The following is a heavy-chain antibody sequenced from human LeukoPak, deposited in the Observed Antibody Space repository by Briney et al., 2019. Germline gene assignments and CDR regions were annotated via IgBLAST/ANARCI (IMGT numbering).Heavy chain of an antibody. CDR3: ARDPFDY. V-gene: IGHV3-9*01. J-gene: IGHJ4*02. Sequence: GGSLRLSCAASGFTFDDYAMHWVRQAPGKGLEWVSGISWNSGSIGYADSVKGRFTISRDNAKNSLYLQMNSLRAEDTALYYCARDPFDYWGQGTLVTVSS. CDR1: GFTFDDYA. CDR2: ISWNSGSI.